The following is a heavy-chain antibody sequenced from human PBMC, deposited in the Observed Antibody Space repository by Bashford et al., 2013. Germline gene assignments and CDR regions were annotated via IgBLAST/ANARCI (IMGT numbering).Heavy chain of an antibody. V-gene: IGHV2-5*01. CDR2: IYWNDDK. CDR1: GFSLDTSGVG. Sequence: SGPTLVKPTQTLTLTCTFSGFSLDTSGVGVSWIRQPPGKAPEWLALIYWNDDKRYSPSLNDRLTITKDTSKKQVVLKLTNMDPVDTATYFCAHTLRTPHITVLSGLLDHWGPEPWSPSPQ. J-gene: IGHJ4*01. D-gene: IGHD3-3*01. CDR3: AHTLRTPHITVLSGLLDH.